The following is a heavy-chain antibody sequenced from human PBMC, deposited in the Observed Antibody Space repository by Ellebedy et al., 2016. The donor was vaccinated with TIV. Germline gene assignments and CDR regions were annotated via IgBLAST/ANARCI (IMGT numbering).Heavy chain of an antibody. J-gene: IGHJ4*02. CDR3: ARHTPGVLDY. CDR2: IYPGDSTT. CDR1: GYSFTSYW. D-gene: IGHD2-15*01. Sequence: GESLKISXKGSGYSFTSYWISWVRQMPGRGLEWMGIIYPGDSTTIYSPSFQGQVTISADNSISTAYLQWTSLKASDTAMYYCARHTPGVLDYWGQGTLVTVSS. V-gene: IGHV5-51*01.